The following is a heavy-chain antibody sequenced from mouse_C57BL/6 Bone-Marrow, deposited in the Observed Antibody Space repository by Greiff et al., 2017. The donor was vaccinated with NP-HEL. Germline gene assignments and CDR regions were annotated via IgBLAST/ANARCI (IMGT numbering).Heavy chain of an antibody. V-gene: IGHV5-17*01. CDR2: ISSGSSTI. CDR1: GFTFSDYG. J-gene: IGHJ3*01. Sequence: EVKLVESGGGLVKPGGSLKLSCAASGFTFSDYGMHWVRQAPEKGLEWVAYISSGSSTIYYADTVKGRFTISRDNAKNTLFLQMTSLRSEDTAMYYCARERTGLFAYWGQGTLVTVSA. D-gene: IGHD4-1*01. CDR3: ARERTGLFAY.